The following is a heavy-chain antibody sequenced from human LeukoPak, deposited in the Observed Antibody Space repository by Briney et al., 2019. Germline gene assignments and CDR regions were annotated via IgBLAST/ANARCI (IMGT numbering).Heavy chain of an antibody. V-gene: IGHV3-30*18. CDR3: AKDLLAVAPRKYYFDY. CDR2: ISYDGSNK. D-gene: IGHD6-19*01. CDR1: GFTFSSYG. J-gene: IGHJ4*02. Sequence: GSLRLSRAASGFTFSSYGMHWVRQAPGKGLEWVAVISYDGSNKYYADSVKGRFTISRDNSKNTLYLQMNSLRAEDTAVYYCAKDLLAVAPRKYYFDYWGQGTLVTVSS.